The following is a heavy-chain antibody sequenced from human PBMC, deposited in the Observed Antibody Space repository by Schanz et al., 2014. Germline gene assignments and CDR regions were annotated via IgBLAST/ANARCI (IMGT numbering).Heavy chain of an antibody. V-gene: IGHV3-74*01. J-gene: IGHJ5*02. CDR2: IKSDGSST. Sequence: EVQLVESGGGLVQPGGSLRLSCAASGFTFSSYWMHWVRQVPGKGLVWVSRIKSDGSSTSYADSVKGRFTISRDNAKNTLYLQMNSLRAEDTAVYYCARLALSCGDNCFDAWGQGILVTVSS. D-gene: IGHD3-10*01. CDR1: GFTFSSYW. CDR3: ARLALSCGDNCFDA.